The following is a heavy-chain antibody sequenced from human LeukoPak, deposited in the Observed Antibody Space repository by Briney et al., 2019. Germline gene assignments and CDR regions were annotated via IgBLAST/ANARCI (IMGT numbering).Heavy chain of an antibody. Sequence: SEALYLNCACYGGPFCGYYWSWIRQPPGKGLEWIEEITYSGSTNSIPSLKSRVTISVDTSKIHFSLKLSSVTAADTAVYYWARGLVYCYYCMDVWGKGTTVTVSS. CDR2: ITYSGST. CDR1: GGPFCGYY. CDR3: ARGLVYCYYCMDV. J-gene: IGHJ6*03. V-gene: IGHV4-34*01.